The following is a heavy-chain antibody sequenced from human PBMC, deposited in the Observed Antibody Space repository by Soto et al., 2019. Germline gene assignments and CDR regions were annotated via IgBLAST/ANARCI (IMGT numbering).Heavy chain of an antibody. Sequence: DVQLVESGGGLVQPGGSLRLSCAASGFTFSTYTMNWVRQAPGKGLEWVSYISSGSSTIHYADSVRGRFTISRDNAKNSLYLQMNSLRDADTAVYYWARGHSSGYNWFDPWGQGTLVTVSS. CDR2: ISSGSSTI. J-gene: IGHJ5*02. V-gene: IGHV3-48*02. D-gene: IGHD6-19*01. CDR3: ARGHSSGYNWFDP. CDR1: GFTFSTYT.